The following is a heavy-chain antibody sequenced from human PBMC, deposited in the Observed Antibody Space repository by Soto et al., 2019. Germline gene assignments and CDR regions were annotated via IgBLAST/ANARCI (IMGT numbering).Heavy chain of an antibody. V-gene: IGHV1-18*04. D-gene: IGHD6-19*01. CDR3: AREDPWVAESPCEVFDI. CDR1: GDTFTGYY. J-gene: IGHJ3*02. CDR2: ISAYTGDT. Sequence: ASVKVSCKAPGDTFTGYYLNWVRQAPGQGLEWMGWISAYTGDTNYAQKFQGRVTMTTDSSTSTAYMELRSLRYDDTAVYYCAREDPWVAESPCEVFDIWGQGTMVTVSS.